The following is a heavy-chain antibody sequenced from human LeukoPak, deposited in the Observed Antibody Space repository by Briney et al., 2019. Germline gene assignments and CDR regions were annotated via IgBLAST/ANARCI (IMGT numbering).Heavy chain of an antibody. J-gene: IGHJ5*02. CDR3: ARVLIVVVPANWFDP. D-gene: IGHD2-2*01. V-gene: IGHV1-18*01. CDR2: ISAYNGNT. Sequence: ASVKVSCKVSGYTLTELSMHWVRQAPGQGLEWMGWISAYNGNTNYAQKLQGRVTMTTDTSTSTAYMELRSLRSDDTAVYYCARVLIVVVPANWFDPWGQGTLVTVSS. CDR1: GYTLTELS.